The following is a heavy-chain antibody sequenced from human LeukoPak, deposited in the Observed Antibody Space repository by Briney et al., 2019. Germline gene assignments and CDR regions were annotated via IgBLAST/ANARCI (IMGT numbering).Heavy chain of an antibody. V-gene: IGHV6-1*01. D-gene: IGHD4-23*01. CDR3: ARDWSSSTVVTPWAGSNAFDI. CDR1: GDSVSSNSAA. Sequence: SQTLSLTCAISGDSVSSNSAAWNWIRQSPSRGLEWLGRTYYRSKWYNDYAVSVKSRITINPDTSKNQFSLQLNSVTPEDTAVYYCARDWSSSTVVTPWAGSNAFDIWAKGQWSPSLQ. J-gene: IGHJ3*02. CDR2: TYYRSKWYN.